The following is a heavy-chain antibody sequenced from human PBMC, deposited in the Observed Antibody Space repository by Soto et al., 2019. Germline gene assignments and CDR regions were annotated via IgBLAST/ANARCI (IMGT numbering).Heavy chain of an antibody. D-gene: IGHD6-13*01. J-gene: IGHJ3*02. CDR1: GGSISSSSYY. CDR2: IYYSGST. V-gene: IGHV4-39*01. CDR3: ARQTWAADGTGAFDI. Sequence: SETRSLACSVAGGSISSSSYYWGWIRQPPGKGLEWIGSIYYSGSTYYNPSLKSRVTISVDTSKNQFSLKLSSVTAADTAVYYCARQTWAADGTGAFDIWGQGTMVTVSS.